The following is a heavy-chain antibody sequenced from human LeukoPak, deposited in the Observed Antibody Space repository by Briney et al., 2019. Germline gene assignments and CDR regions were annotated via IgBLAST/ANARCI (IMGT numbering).Heavy chain of an antibody. CDR1: GFTFSSYS. V-gene: IGHV3-23*01. D-gene: IGHD2-15*01. Sequence: PGGSLRLSCAASGFTFSSYSMNWVRQAPGKGLEWVSAISGSGGSTYYADSVKGRFTISRDNSKNTLYLQMNSLRAEDTAVYYCAKHFNYCSGGSCYWGFVGYWGQGTLVTVSS. CDR3: AKHFNYCSGGSCYWGFVGY. CDR2: ISGSGGST. J-gene: IGHJ4*02.